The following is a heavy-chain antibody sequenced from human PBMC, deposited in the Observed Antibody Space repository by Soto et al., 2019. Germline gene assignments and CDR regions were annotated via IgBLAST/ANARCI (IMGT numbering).Heavy chain of an antibody. CDR2: IWYDGSNK. Sequence: GGSLRLSCAASGFTFSSYGMHWVRQAPGKGLEWVAVIWYDGSNKYYADSVEGRFTISRDNSKNTLYLQMNSLRAEDTAVYYCARGYDFWSGAHTRYYYYYGMDVWGQGTTVTVSS. D-gene: IGHD3-3*01. CDR1: GFTFSSYG. CDR3: ARGYDFWSGAHTRYYYYYGMDV. V-gene: IGHV3-33*01. J-gene: IGHJ6*02.